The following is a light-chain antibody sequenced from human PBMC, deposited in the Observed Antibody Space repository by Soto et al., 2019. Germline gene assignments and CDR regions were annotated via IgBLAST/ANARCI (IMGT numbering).Light chain of an antibody. CDR3: EQSNNWPYT. CDR2: GAS. J-gene: IGKJ2*01. V-gene: IGKV3-15*01. Sequence: EILMTQSPATLSVSPGERATLSCRASQSVSHNLAWYQQKPGQAPRLLFYGASIRAIGIPARFSGSGSGTEFTLTISSLQSEDFATYYCEQSNNWPYTFGQGTKLEIK. CDR1: QSVSHN.